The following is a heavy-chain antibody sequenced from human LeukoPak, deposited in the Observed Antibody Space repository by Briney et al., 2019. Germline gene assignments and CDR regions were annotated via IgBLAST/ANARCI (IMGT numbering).Heavy chain of an antibody. D-gene: IGHD1-7*01. V-gene: IGHV1-18*01. CDR1: GYTFTSYG. CDR3: ATEGDRRLELLTELVGAYSV. Sequence: ASVKVSCKASGYTFTSYGISWVRQAPGQGLEWMGWISAYNGNTNYAQKLQGRVTITTDESTSTAYMELSSLRSEDTAVYYCATEGDRRLELLTELVGAYSVWGKGTTVTVSS. J-gene: IGHJ6*04. CDR2: ISAYNGNT.